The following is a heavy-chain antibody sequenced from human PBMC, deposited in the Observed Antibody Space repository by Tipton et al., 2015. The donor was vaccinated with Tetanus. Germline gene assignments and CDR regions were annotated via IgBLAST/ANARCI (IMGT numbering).Heavy chain of an antibody. V-gene: IGHV4-59*02. CDR1: GASVTTYY. CDR3: ARRRGMIHTFDI. J-gene: IGHJ3*02. D-gene: IGHD1-14*01. Sequence: LRLSCTVSGASVTTYYWYWMRQTPGKGLDWLGYMFYSGGTTKYNPSLKSRLSMSLHTSQNQFSLKLNSVIAADTAVYYCARRRGMIHTFDIWGQGTVVTVSS. CDR2: MFYSGGT.